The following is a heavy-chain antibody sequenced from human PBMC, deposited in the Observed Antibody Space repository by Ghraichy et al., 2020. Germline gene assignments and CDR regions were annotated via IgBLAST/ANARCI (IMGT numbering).Heavy chain of an antibody. D-gene: IGHD3-10*01. Sequence: GALRLSCVASGFIFSEYYMSWIRQSPGKGLEWVSYISSSGGTIYYADSVKGRFTISRDNAKNSVYLQMNSLRDDDTAVYYCARDRWELDYWGRGTLVTVSS. CDR2: ISSSGGTI. J-gene: IGHJ4*02. V-gene: IGHV3-11*01. CDR3: ARDRWELDY. CDR1: GFIFSEYY.